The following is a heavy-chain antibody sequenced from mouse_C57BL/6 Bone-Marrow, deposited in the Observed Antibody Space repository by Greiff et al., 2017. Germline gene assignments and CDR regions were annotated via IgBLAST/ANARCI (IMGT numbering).Heavy chain of an antibody. CDR3: VRCSLGQDFDY. CDR2: IYPSDSET. J-gene: IGHJ2*01. D-gene: IGHD4-1*01. Sequence: QVQLQQPGAELVRPGSSVKLSCKASGYTFTSYWMDWVKQRPGQGLEWIGNIYPSDSETHYNQKFKDKATLTVDKSSSTAYMQLSSLTSEDSAVYYCVRCSLGQDFDYWGQGTTLTVSS. V-gene: IGHV1-61*01. CDR1: GYTFTSYW.